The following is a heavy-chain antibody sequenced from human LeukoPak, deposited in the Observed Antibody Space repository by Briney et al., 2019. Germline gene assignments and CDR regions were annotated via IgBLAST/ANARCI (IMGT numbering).Heavy chain of an antibody. J-gene: IGHJ5*02. CDR1: GYTFTGYY. CDR3: ARGARSHYYGSSLGFDP. V-gene: IGHV1-2*02. CDR2: INPNSGGT. D-gene: IGHD3-22*01. Sequence: GASVKVSCKASGYTFTGYYMHWVRQAPGQGLEWMGWINPNSGGTNYAQKFQGRVTMTRDTSISTAYMELSRLRSDDTAVYYCARGARSHYYGSSLGFDPWGQGTLVTVSS.